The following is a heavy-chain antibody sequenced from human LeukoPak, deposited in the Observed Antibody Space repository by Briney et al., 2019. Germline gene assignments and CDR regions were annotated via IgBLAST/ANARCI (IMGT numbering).Heavy chain of an antibody. CDR2: INPNSGGT. V-gene: IGHV1-2*06. J-gene: IGHJ4*02. Sequence: GASVKVSCKASGYTVTGYYMHWVRQAPGQGLEWMGRINPNSGGTNYAQKFQGRVTMTRDTSISTAYMELSRLRSDDTAVYYCARVQTAMVPYYFDYWGQGTLVTVSS. D-gene: IGHD3-10*01. CDR1: GYTVTGYY. CDR3: ARVQTAMVPYYFDY.